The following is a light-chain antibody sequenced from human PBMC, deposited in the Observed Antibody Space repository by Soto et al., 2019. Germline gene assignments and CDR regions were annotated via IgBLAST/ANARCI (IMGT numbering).Light chain of an antibody. J-gene: IGKJ5*01. Sequence: QSPGTLSLSPGERATLSCRASQSVSSYLAWYQQKPGQAPRLLIYDASNRATGIPARFSGSGSGTDFTLTISSLEPEDFAVYYCQQRSNWPPAFGQGTDWRL. CDR1: QSVSSY. V-gene: IGKV3-11*01. CDR3: QQRSNWPPA. CDR2: DAS.